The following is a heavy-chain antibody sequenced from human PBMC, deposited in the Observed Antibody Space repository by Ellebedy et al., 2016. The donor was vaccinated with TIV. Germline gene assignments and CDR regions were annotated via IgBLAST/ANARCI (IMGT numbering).Heavy chain of an antibody. Sequence: GESLKISCVASGFTFDTFTMNWVCQAPGRGLEWVSSISSTSSYTNYADSVKDRFTVSRDNAENSLYLEMNSLRAEDTALYYCARAAEYYYGSGSCNDFWGQGTLVTVSS. J-gene: IGHJ4*02. D-gene: IGHD3-10*01. CDR3: ARAAEYYYGSGSCNDF. CDR1: GFTFDTFT. V-gene: IGHV3-21*01. CDR2: ISSTSSYT.